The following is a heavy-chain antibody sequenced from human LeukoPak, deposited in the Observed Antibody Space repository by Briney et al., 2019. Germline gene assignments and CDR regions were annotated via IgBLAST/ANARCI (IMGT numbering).Heavy chain of an antibody. V-gene: IGHV4-59*01. CDR3: ARWLQMGGDYFDY. Sequence: NPSETLSLTCTVSGGSISSYYWSWIRQPPGKGLEWIGYIYYSGSTNYNPSLKSRVTISVDTSKNQFSLKLSSVTAADTAVYYCARWLQMGGDYFDYWGQGTLVTVSS. J-gene: IGHJ4*02. CDR2: IYYSGST. CDR1: GGSISSYY. D-gene: IGHD5-24*01.